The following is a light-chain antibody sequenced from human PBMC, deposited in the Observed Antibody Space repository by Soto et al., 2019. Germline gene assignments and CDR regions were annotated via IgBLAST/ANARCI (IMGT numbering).Light chain of an antibody. J-gene: IGKJ1*01. CDR2: KAS. CDR1: QSISTW. CDR3: QQYNSYSRT. Sequence: DIQMTQSPSTLSASVGDRVTITCRANQSISTWLAWYQQEPGKAPKLLIYKASHLDSGGPSRFSGSGSGTEFTLTISRLQPDDFATYYCQQYNSYSRTFGQGTKVEIK. V-gene: IGKV1-5*03.